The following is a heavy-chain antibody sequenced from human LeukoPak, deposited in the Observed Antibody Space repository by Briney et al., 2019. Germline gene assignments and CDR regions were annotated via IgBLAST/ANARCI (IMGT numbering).Heavy chain of an antibody. Sequence: GESLKISCKGSGYSFTSYWIGWVRQMPGKGLEWMGIIYPGDSDTRYSPSFQGQVTISADKSISTAYLQWSSLKASDTAMYYCARQLCSSTSCLWAFDIWGQGTMVTVSP. V-gene: IGHV5-51*01. CDR2: IYPGDSDT. D-gene: IGHD2-2*01. CDR3: ARQLCSSTSCLWAFDI. J-gene: IGHJ3*02. CDR1: GYSFTSYW.